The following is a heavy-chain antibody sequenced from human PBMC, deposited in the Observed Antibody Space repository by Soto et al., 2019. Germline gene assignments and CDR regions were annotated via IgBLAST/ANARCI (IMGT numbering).Heavy chain of an antibody. CDR1: GGYFNDNY. CDR2: ISRSGTT. V-gene: IGHV4-34*01. Sequence: QVQLQQWGAGLLKPSETLSLSCAVYGGYFNDNYYTWFRQPPGKGLEWIGEISRSGTTKYIPSLKSRASISFDTSKTQVSLKVTSVTAADTAVYYCATSLWFGTQVELWGQGAIVTVAS. D-gene: IGHD3-10*01. J-gene: IGHJ1*01. CDR3: ATSLWFGTQVEL.